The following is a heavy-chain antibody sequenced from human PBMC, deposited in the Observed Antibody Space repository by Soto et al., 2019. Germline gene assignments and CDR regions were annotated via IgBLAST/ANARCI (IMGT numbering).Heavy chain of an antibody. Sequence: SETLSLTCAVYGGSFSGYYWSWIRQPPGKGLEWIGEINHSGSTNYNPSLKSRVTISVDTSKNQFSLKLSSVTAADTAVYYCARDAFYDFWRPNWFDPWGQGTLVTAPQ. CDR2: INHSGST. CDR3: ARDAFYDFWRPNWFDP. CDR1: GGSFSGYY. V-gene: IGHV4-34*01. D-gene: IGHD3-3*01. J-gene: IGHJ5*02.